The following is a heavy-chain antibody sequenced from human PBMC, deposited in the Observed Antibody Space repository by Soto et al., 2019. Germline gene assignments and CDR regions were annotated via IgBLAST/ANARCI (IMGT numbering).Heavy chain of an antibody. D-gene: IGHD2-8*01. CDR1: GFTFSDYY. V-gene: IGHV3-11*01. J-gene: IGHJ6*03. CDR2: ISSSGSTI. Sequence: QVQLVESGGGLVKPGGSLRLSCAASGFTFSDYYMSWIRQAPGKGLEWVSYISSSGSTIYYADSVKGRFTISRDNAKNSRYLQRNSLRAEDTAVYYCARYLWYSSFSHYYYMDVWGKGTTVTVSS. CDR3: ARYLWYSSFSHYYYMDV.